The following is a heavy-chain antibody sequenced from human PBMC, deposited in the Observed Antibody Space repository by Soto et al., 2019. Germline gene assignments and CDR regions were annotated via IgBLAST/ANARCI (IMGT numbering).Heavy chain of an antibody. CDR3: ARERVATIGGWFDP. Sequence: SETLSLTCTVSGGSISSGGYYWSWIRQHPGKGLEWIGYIYYSGSTYYNTSLKNRVTISVDTSKNQFSLKLSSVTAADTAVYYCARERVATIGGWFDPWGQGTLVTVS. V-gene: IGHV4-31*03. CDR2: IYYSGST. J-gene: IGHJ5*02. D-gene: IGHD5-12*01. CDR1: GGSISSGGYY.